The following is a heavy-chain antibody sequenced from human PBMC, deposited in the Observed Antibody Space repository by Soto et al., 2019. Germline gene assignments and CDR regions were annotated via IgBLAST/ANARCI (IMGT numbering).Heavy chain of an antibody. J-gene: IGHJ6*03. D-gene: IGHD1-26*01. CDR2: INSDGSST. Sequence: GGSLRLSCAASGFTFSSYWMHWVHQAPGKGLVWVSRINSDGSSTSYADSVKGRFTISRDNAKNTLYLQMNSLRAEDTAVYYCARAWSGSYYYYYYMDVWGKGTTVTVSS. V-gene: IGHV3-74*01. CDR3: ARAWSGSYYYYYYMDV. CDR1: GFTFSSYW.